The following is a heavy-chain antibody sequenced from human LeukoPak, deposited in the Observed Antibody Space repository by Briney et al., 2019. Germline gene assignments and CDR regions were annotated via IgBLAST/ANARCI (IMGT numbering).Heavy chain of an antibody. J-gene: IGHJ4*02. CDR3: ASGYSYGCCSVDY. CDR1: GYTFTSYY. CDR2: INPNSGGT. V-gene: IGHV1-2*02. Sequence: ASVTVSCKASGYTFTSYYMHWVRQAPGQGLEWMGWINPNSGGTNYAQKFQGRVTMTRDTSISTAYMELSRLRSDDTAVYYCASGYSYGCCSVDYWGQGTLVTVSS. D-gene: IGHD5-18*01.